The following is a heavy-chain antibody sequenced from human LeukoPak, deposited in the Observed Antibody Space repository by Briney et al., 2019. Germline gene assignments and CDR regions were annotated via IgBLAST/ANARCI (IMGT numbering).Heavy chain of an antibody. D-gene: IGHD5-18*01. CDR3: VRGLGIDTSMIFFDY. CDR1: GYTFTDFG. J-gene: IGHJ4*02. CDR2: ISAYNGNT. Sequence: EASVKVSCKASGYTFTDFGVSWVRQAPGQGLEWMGWISAYNGNTNYVQKFQGRVTMTTDISTSTAYMELRSLRSDDTAVFYCVRGLGIDTSMIFFDYWGQGTRVTVSS. V-gene: IGHV1-18*01.